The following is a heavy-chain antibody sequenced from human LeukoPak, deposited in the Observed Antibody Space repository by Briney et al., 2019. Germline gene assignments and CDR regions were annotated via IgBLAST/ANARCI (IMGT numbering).Heavy chain of an antibody. V-gene: IGHV4-39*07. CDR1: GGSISSSSYY. J-gene: IGHJ5*02. CDR2: IYYSGST. Sequence: SPSETLSLTCTVSGGSISSSSYYWGWIRQPPGKGLEWIGSIYYSGSTYYNPSLKSRVTISVDTSKNQFSLKLSSVTAADTAVYYCARAPYYYDSDWFDPWGQGTLVTVSS. D-gene: IGHD3-22*01. CDR3: ARAPYYYDSDWFDP.